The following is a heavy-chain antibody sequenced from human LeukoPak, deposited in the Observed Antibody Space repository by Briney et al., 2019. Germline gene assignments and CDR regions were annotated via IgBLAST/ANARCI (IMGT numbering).Heavy chain of an antibody. CDR1: GGSISSGDYY. V-gene: IGHV4-30-4*01. J-gene: IGHJ5*02. D-gene: IGHD3-22*01. Sequence: SETLSLTCTVSGGSISSGDYYWSWIRQPPGKGLEWIGYIYYSGSTYYNPSLKSRVTISVDTSKNQFSLKLSSVTAADTAVYYCAREKSYYDSRMFDPWGQGTLVTVSS. CDR3: AREKSYYDSRMFDP. CDR2: IYYSGST.